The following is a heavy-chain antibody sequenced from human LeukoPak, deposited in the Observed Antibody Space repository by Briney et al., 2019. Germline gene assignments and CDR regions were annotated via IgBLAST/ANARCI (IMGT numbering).Heavy chain of an antibody. D-gene: IGHD5-18*01. CDR2: INPNSGGT. J-gene: IGHJ6*04. CDR1: GYTFTGYY. CDR3: ARDTGPRYSYGGVYMDV. Sequence: ASVKVSCKASGYTFTGYYMHWVRQAPGQGLEWMGWINPNSGGTNYAQKFQGRVTMTRDTSISTAYMELSRLRSEDTAVYYCARDTGPRYSYGGVYMDVWGKGTTVTVSS. V-gene: IGHV1-2*02.